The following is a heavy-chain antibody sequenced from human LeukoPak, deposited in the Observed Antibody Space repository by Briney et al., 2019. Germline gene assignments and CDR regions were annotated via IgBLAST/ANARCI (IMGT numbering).Heavy chain of an antibody. D-gene: IGHD5-18*01. V-gene: IGHV3-23*01. Sequence: GGSLRLSCAASGFTFSSYAMAWVRQAPGKGLEWVSVISASGGDTSYADSAKGRFTISRDNSKNTLYLQMNSLRAEDTAVYYCAKDFRRIQLWYYFDYWGQGTLVTVSS. J-gene: IGHJ4*02. CDR2: ISASGGDT. CDR3: AKDFRRIQLWYYFDY. CDR1: GFTFSSYA.